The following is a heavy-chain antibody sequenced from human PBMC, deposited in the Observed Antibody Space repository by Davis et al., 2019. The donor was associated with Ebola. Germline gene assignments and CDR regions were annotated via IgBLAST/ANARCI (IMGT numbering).Heavy chain of an antibody. V-gene: IGHV1-3*01. CDR3: ARGSYSSSRYWYFDL. J-gene: IGHJ2*01. Sequence: AASVKVSCKASGYTFTSYAMHWVRQAPGQRLEWMGWINAGNGNTKYSQKFQGRVTMTRDTSTSTVYMELSSLRSEDTAVYYCARGSYSSSRYWYFDLWGRGTLVTVSS. D-gene: IGHD6-6*01. CDR2: INAGNGNT. CDR1: GYTFTSYA.